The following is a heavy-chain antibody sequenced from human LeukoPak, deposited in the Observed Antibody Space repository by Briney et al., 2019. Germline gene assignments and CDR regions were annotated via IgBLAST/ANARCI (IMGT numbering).Heavy chain of an antibody. CDR1: GFTFTTYS. J-gene: IGHJ4*02. Sequence: GGSLRLSCAASGFTFTTYSMNWVRQAPGKGLEWVSYISTSSSTIYYADSVKGRFTISRDNAKNSLYLQMNSLRAEDTAVYYCTRDRSSGWAHDYWGQGTLVTVSS. V-gene: IGHV3-48*04. D-gene: IGHD6-19*01. CDR3: TRDRSSGWAHDY. CDR2: ISTSSSTI.